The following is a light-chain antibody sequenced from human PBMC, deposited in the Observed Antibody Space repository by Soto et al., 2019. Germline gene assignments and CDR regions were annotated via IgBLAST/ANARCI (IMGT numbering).Light chain of an antibody. CDR3: QQRSNWPIT. CDR1: QSVSSY. CDR2: DAS. Sequence: EIVLTQSPAALSVSPWERAALSCRASQSVSSYLAWSQQKPGQAPRLLIYDASNRATGIPARFSGSGSGTDFTLTISSLEPEYFAVYYCQQRSNWPITFGQGTRLEIK. J-gene: IGKJ5*01. V-gene: IGKV3-11*01.